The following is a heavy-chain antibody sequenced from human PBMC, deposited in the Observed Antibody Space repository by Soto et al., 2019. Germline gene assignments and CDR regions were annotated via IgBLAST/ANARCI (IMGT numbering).Heavy chain of an antibody. J-gene: IGHJ4*02. CDR3: AKDRNFWSGYYTSFDY. Sequence: GGSLRLSCAASGFTFSDYAMTWVRQAPGKGLEWVSDISGSGGNTYYADSVKGRFTISRDNSKNTLYLQMNSLRAEDTAVYYCAKDRNFWSGYYTSFDYCGQGTLVTVSS. CDR2: ISGSGGNT. V-gene: IGHV3-23*01. CDR1: GFTFSDYA. D-gene: IGHD3-3*01.